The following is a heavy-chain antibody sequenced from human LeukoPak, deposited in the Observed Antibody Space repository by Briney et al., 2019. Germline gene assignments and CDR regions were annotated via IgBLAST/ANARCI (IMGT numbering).Heavy chain of an antibody. Sequence: GGSQRLSCAASGFTFSSFAMSWVRQAPGKGLEWVSGISGRDGSTYYADSVKGRFTISRDNSKNTLYLQMNSLRAEDTAVYYCARAGNTRFDYWGQGTLVTVSS. CDR3: ARAGNTRFDY. D-gene: IGHD2/OR15-2a*01. CDR1: GFTFSSFA. CDR2: ISGRDGST. J-gene: IGHJ4*02. V-gene: IGHV3-23*01.